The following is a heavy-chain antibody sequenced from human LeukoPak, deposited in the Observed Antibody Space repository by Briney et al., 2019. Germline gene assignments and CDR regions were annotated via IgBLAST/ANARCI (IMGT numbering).Heavy chain of an antibody. CDR1: GFTFSSYS. Sequence: PGGSLRLSCAASGFTFSSYSMNWVRQAPGKGLEWVSSISGSSAYIYYADSVKGRFTISRDNAKNSLYLQMNSLRADDTAVYYCARVKGVAVAATGFDSWGQGTLVTVSS. V-gene: IGHV3-21*01. D-gene: IGHD6-19*01. J-gene: IGHJ4*02. CDR3: ARVKGVAVAATGFDS. CDR2: ISGSSAYI.